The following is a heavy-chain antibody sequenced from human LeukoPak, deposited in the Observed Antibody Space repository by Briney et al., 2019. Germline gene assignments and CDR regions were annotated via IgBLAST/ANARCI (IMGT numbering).Heavy chain of an antibody. D-gene: IGHD3-9*01. Sequence: GGSLRLSCAASGFTFDDYGMSWVRQAPGKGLEWVSGINWNGGSTGYADSVKGRFTISRDNAKNSLYLQMNSLRAEDTAVYYCARRYYDILENSYYYYYYMDVWGKGTTVTVSS. CDR1: GFTFDDYG. J-gene: IGHJ6*03. V-gene: IGHV3-20*04. CDR3: ARRYYDILENSYYYYYYMDV. CDR2: INWNGGST.